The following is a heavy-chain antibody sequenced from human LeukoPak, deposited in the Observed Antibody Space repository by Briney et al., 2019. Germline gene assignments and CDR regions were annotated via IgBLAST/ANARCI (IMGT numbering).Heavy chain of an antibody. CDR1: GGSFSGYY. J-gene: IGHJ2*01. Sequence: SETLSLTCAVYGGSFSGYYWSWIRQPPGKGLEWIGEINHSGSTNYNPSLKSRVTISVDTSKNQFSLKLSSVTAADTAVYYCARHVGGRMVRGVAGAPRSYWYFDLWGRGTLVTVSS. V-gene: IGHV4-34*01. D-gene: IGHD3-10*01. CDR2: INHSGST. CDR3: ARHVGGRMVRGVAGAPRSYWYFDL.